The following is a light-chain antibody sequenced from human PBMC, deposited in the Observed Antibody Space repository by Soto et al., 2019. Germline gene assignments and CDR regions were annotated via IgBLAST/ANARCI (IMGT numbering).Light chain of an antibody. Sequence: DIQMTQSPSTLSASVGDRVTITCRASQSISSWLAWYQQKPGKAPKLLIYDASSLESGVPSRFSGSGSGTKFPLTISSLQPDDFATYYCQQYNSYSTTFGQGTKVEIK. CDR2: DAS. CDR3: QQYNSYSTT. V-gene: IGKV1-5*01. CDR1: QSISSW. J-gene: IGKJ1*01.